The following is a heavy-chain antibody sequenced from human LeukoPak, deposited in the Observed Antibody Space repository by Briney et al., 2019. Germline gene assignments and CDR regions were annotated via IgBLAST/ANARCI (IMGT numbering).Heavy chain of an antibody. CDR2: IIPIFGTA. V-gene: IGHV1-69*05. CDR1: GGTFSSYA. D-gene: IGHD7-27*01. J-gene: IGHJ3*02. CDR3: ARDQSSWGLHDAFDI. Sequence: ASVKVSCKASGGTFSSYAISWVRQAPGQGLEWMGGIIPIFGTANYAQKFQGRVTITTDESTSTAYMELSSLRSEDTAVYYCARDQSSWGLHDAFDIWGQGTMVTVSS.